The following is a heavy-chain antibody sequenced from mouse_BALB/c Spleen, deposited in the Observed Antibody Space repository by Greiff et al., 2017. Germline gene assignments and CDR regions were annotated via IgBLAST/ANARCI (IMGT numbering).Heavy chain of an antibody. Sequence: EVQLQQSGPELVKPGASVKISCKASGYTFTDYNMHWVKQSHGKSLEWIGYIYPYNGGTGYNQKFKSKATLTVDNSSSTAYMELRSLTSEDSAVYYCARMGLDYDGFDYWGQGTTLTVSS. CDR3: ARMGLDYDGFDY. J-gene: IGHJ2*01. D-gene: IGHD2-4*01. CDR1: GYTFTDYN. V-gene: IGHV1S29*02. CDR2: IYPYNGGT.